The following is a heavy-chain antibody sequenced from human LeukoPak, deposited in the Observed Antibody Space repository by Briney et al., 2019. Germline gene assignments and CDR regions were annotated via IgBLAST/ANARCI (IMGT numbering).Heavy chain of an antibody. CDR3: ARSYGSGSYYNQLRYYYYGMDV. V-gene: IGHV1-2*02. J-gene: IGHJ6*02. CDR1: GYTFTGYY. CDR2: INPNSGGT. Sequence: GASVKVSCKASGYTFTGYYMHWVRQAPGQGLEWMGWINPNSGGTNYAQKFQGRVTMTRDTSISTAYMELSRPRSDDTAVYYCARSYGSGSYYNQLRYYYYGMDVWGQGTTVTVSS. D-gene: IGHD3-10*01.